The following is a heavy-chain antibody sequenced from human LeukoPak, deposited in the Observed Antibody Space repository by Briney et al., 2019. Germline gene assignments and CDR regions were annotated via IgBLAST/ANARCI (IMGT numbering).Heavy chain of an antibody. Sequence: PGESLRLSCTASGFTFGDYPMSWIRQAPGKGLEWVGFIRSKAYGGTTEYAASVKGRFTISRDDSKSIAYLQMNSLRAEDTALYYCARDATTQVGYVYMDVWGKGTTVTISS. CDR1: GFTFGDYP. J-gene: IGHJ6*03. CDR2: IRSKAYGGTT. V-gene: IGHV3-49*03. CDR3: ARDATTQVGYVYMDV. D-gene: IGHD5-18*01.